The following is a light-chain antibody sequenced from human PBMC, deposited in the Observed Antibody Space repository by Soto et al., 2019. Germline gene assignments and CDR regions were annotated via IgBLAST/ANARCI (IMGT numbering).Light chain of an antibody. CDR3: QRYDNWPLT. J-gene: IGKJ4*01. Sequence: EIVMTQSPATLSESPGERATLSRRASQNVGNNLVWYQQKAGHAPRLLIYGASTRAAGIPDRFSGXGCGTDFTITISSLQAEDSAVYYCQRYDNWPLTFRGGTKVDIK. CDR1: QNVGNN. V-gene: IGKV3-15*01. CDR2: GAS.